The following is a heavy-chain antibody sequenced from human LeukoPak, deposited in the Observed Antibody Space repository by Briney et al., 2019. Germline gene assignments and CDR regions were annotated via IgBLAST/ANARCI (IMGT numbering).Heavy chain of an antibody. V-gene: IGHV1-46*01. Sequence: GALVKVSCKASGYTFTSYYMHWVRLVPGQGLEWMGIINPGRGNTNYAQNFHGRVTLTRDTSTSTIYMELSSLRSEDTAVYYCARDRDWGSSDPFDYWGQGTLVTVSS. CDR1: GYTFTSYY. D-gene: IGHD7-27*01. CDR3: ARDRDWGSSDPFDY. CDR2: INPGRGNT. J-gene: IGHJ4*02.